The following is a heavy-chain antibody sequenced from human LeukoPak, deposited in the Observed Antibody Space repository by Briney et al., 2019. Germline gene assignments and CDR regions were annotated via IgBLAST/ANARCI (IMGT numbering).Heavy chain of an antibody. CDR3: ARDSGGYDDYGMDV. D-gene: IGHD2-15*01. CDR2: ISSSSSYI. Sequence: GGSLRLSCAASGFTFSSYSMNWVRQAPGKGLEWVSSISSSSSYIYYADSVKGRFTISRDNAKNSLYMQMNSLRAEDTAVYYCARDSGGYDDYGMDVWGQGTTVTVSS. CDR1: GFTFSSYS. J-gene: IGHJ6*02. V-gene: IGHV3-21*01.